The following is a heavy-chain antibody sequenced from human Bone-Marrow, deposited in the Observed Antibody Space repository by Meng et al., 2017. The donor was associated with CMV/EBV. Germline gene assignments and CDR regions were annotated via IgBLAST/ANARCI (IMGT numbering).Heavy chain of an antibody. J-gene: IGHJ3*02. D-gene: IGHD1-1*01. V-gene: IGHV3-11*01. CDR2: ISSGSGTI. CDR3: SRTLRYPNALDI. CDR1: GFTFSDYY. Sequence: GESLKISCTGSGFTFSDYYMSWIRQAPGKGLEWLSYISSGSGTISYADSVKGRFTISRDNAKNSLYLQMNGLRAEDTAVYYCSRTLRYPNALDIWGQGTRVTGSS.